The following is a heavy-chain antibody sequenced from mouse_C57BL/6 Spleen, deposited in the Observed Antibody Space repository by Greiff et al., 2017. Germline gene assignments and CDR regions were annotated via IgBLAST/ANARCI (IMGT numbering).Heavy chain of an antibody. J-gene: IGHJ3*01. CDR1: GFTFSSYA. V-gene: IGHV5-4*01. Sequence: DVKLVESGGGLVKPGGSLKLSCAASGFTFSSYAMSWVRQTPEKRLEWVATISDGGSYTYYPDNVKGRFTISRDNAKNNLYLQMSHLKSEDTAMYYCARDTYYGSSYEGFAYWGQGTLVTVSA. CDR2: ISDGGSYT. D-gene: IGHD1-1*01. CDR3: ARDTYYGSSYEGFAY.